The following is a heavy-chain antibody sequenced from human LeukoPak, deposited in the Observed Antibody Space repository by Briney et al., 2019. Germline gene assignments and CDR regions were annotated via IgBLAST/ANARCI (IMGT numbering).Heavy chain of an antibody. CDR3: AKDAYCTGGTCYGGGYYFDY. D-gene: IGHD2-15*01. V-gene: IGHV3-23*01. Sequence: LPGGSLRLSCAASGFTFSSYAMSWVRQAPGKGLEWVSTISVSDGSTYYADSLKGHFTISRDNSKNTLYLQMNSLRAEDTAMYYCAKDAYCTGGTCYGGGYYFDYWGQGTLVTVSS. CDR1: GFTFSSYA. CDR2: ISVSDGST. J-gene: IGHJ4*02.